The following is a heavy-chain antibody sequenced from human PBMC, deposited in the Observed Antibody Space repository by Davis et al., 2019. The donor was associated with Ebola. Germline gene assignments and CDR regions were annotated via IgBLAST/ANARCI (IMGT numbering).Heavy chain of an antibody. CDR2: ISYHGSNE. CDR3: ARRSSQALD. V-gene: IGHV3-30*14. CDR1: GFTFSSYA. D-gene: IGHD6-6*01. Sequence: GGSLRLSCAASGFTFSSYAMHWVRQAPGKGLEWVAVISYHGSNEYYADSVKGRFTISRDNSKNTLYLQMNSLRAEDTAVYYCARRSSQALDWGQGTLVTVSS. J-gene: IGHJ4*02.